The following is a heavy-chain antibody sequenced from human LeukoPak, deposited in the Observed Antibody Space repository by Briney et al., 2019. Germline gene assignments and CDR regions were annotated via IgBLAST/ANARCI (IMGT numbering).Heavy chain of an antibody. D-gene: IGHD1-26*01. V-gene: IGHV6-1*01. CDR3: AREAAGSAFDV. Sequence: SHTLSLTCAISGDSVSINTAAWNSIRQSPSRGLEWLGRTYYRSKWSNDYALSVRSRISVNPDTSKNQFSLHLTSVIPEETAVYCCAREAAGSAFDVWGQGTMVTVS. CDR2: TYYRSKWSN. J-gene: IGHJ3*01. CDR1: GDSVSINTAA.